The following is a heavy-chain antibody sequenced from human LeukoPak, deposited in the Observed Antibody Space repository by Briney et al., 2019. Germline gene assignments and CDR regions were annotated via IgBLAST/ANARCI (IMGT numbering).Heavy chain of an antibody. CDR2: MNPNSGNT. J-gene: IGHJ6*02. Sequence: ASVKVSCKASGYTFTSYDINWVRQATGQGLEWMGWMNPNSGNTGYAQKFQGIVTMTRNTSISTAYMELSSLRSEDTAVYYCARSPYYYYGMDVWGQGTTVTVSS. V-gene: IGHV1-8*01. CDR3: ARSPYYYYGMDV. CDR1: GYTFTSYD.